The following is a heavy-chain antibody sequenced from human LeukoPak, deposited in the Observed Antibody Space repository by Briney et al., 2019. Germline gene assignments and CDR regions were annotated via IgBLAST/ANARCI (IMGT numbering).Heavy chain of an antibody. Sequence: GESLKTSCTGSEDTFTTYWIAWVRQMPGKGLEWMGIIYPGDSDTRYSPSFQGQVTISADKSISTAYLQWSSLKASDTAMYYCARQWLLNDYWGQGTLVTVSS. CDR3: ARQWLLNDY. J-gene: IGHJ4*02. CDR1: EDTFTTYW. CDR2: IYPGDSDT. D-gene: IGHD3-22*01. V-gene: IGHV5-51*01.